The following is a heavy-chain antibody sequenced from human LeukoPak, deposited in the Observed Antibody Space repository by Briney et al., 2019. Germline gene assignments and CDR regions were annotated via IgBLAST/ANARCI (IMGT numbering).Heavy chain of an antibody. CDR3: ARGEGAVDCLDY. J-gene: IGHJ4*02. D-gene: IGHD6-19*01. CDR2: IYYSGST. CDR1: GGSISSYY. Sequence: SETLSLTCTVSGGSISSYYWSWIRQPPGKGLEWIGYIYYSGSTNYNPSLKSRVTISVDTSKNQFSLKLSSVTAADTAVYYCARGEGAVDCLDYWGQGTLVTVSS. V-gene: IGHV4-59*01.